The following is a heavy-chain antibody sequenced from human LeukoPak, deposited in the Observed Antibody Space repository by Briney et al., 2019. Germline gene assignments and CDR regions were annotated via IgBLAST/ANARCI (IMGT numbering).Heavy chain of an antibody. Sequence: ASVKVSCTTCGYTFTDYVISWVRQAPGQGLEWMGWINAYTGNTNDAQKFQGRVTMTTDTSTSTAYMELRSLRSDDTAVYYCARGEKPYDYWGQGTLVSVSS. CDR1: GYTFTDYV. D-gene: IGHD1-26*01. J-gene: IGHJ4*02. V-gene: IGHV1-18*01. CDR3: ARGEKPYDY. CDR2: INAYTGNT.